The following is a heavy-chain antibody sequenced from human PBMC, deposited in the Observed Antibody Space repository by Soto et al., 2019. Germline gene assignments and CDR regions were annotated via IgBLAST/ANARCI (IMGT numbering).Heavy chain of an antibody. V-gene: IGHV1-2*02. J-gene: IGHJ5*02. Sequence: ASVKVSCKASGYTFTGYYMHWVRQAPGQGLEWMGWINPNSGGTNYAQKFQGRVTMTRDTSISTAYMELSRLSSDDTAVYYCARGRSGSYYWFDPWGQGTLVTVSS. CDR2: INPNSGGT. D-gene: IGHD1-26*01. CDR1: GYTFTGYY. CDR3: ARGRSGSYYWFDP.